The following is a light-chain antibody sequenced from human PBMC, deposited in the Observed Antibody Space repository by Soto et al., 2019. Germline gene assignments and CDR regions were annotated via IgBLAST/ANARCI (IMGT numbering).Light chain of an antibody. CDR3: QQYGSSPRT. CDR2: GAS. J-gene: IGKJ5*01. CDR1: QSVSSSY. V-gene: IGKV3-20*01. Sequence: VLTQAPGTLSLSPGERATLSCRASQSVSSSYLAWYQQKPGQAPRLLIYGASSRATGIPDRFSGSGSGTDFTLTISRLEPEDLAVYYCQQYGSSPRTFGQGTRLEI.